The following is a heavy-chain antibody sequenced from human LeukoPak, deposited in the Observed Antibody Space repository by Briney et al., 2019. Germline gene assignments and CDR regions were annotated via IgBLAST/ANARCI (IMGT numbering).Heavy chain of an antibody. CDR3: ARQRRSSGWPNDY. V-gene: IGHV5-51*01. D-gene: IGHD6-19*01. J-gene: IGHJ4*02. Sequence: GESLKISCKGSGYSFTSYWIAWVRQMPGKGLEWMGIIYPDDSDTRYSPSFQGQVTITADKSISTAYLQWSSLKASDNAMYYCARQRRSSGWPNDYWGQGTLVTVSS. CDR2: IYPDDSDT. CDR1: GYSFTSYW.